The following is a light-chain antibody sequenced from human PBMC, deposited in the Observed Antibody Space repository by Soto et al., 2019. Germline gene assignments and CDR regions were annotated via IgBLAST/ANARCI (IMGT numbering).Light chain of an antibody. Sequence: QSALTQPASVSGTPGQTITISCTGTSSDVGGYNYVSWYQQHPGKAPKLMIYEVSNRPSGVSNRTSASKSVNTASLTISGLKAEDEAEYYCSSYTSSSAHVFGSGTKVTVL. CDR3: SSYTSSSAHV. CDR2: EVS. V-gene: IGLV2-14*01. J-gene: IGLJ1*01. CDR1: SSDVGGYNY.